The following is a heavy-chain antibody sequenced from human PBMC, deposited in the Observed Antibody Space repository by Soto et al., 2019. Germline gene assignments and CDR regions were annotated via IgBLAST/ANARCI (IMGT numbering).Heavy chain of an antibody. J-gene: IGHJ6*02. CDR1: GGSISSGDYY. Sequence: PSETLSLTCSVSGGSISSGDYYWTWIRQPPGKGLEWIGYISYSGSTCYSPSLKRRVTISVDRSRNQFSLKLSSVTAADTAVYYCARGQAAAPAMEVWGQGTTVTVSS. D-gene: IGHD6-13*01. CDR3: ARGQAAAPAMEV. V-gene: IGHV4-30-4*01. CDR2: ISYSGST.